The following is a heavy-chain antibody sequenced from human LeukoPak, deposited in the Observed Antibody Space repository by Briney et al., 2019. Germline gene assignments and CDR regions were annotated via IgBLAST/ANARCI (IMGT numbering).Heavy chain of an antibody. D-gene: IGHD2-2*01. J-gene: IGHJ4*02. Sequence: GGSLRLSCAASGFTFSSYAMSWVRQAPGKGLGWVSSISSSSSYIYYADSVKGRFTISRDNAKNSLYLQMNSLRAEDTAVYYCAGPYDSDYWGQGTLVTVSS. CDR1: GFTFSSYA. CDR3: AGPYDSDY. CDR2: ISSSSSYI. V-gene: IGHV3-21*01.